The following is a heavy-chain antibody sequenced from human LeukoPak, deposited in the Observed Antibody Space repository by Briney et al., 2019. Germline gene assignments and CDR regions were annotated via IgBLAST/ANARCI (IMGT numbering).Heavy chain of an antibody. V-gene: IGHV4-61*02. Sequence: PSETLSLTCTVSGGSISSGGYFWSWIRQPAGRGLEWIGRFTTAGTTNYNPSLKSRVTISVDRSKNQFSLRLNSVTAADTAVYYCTRDGMRGSGGDAFDIWGQGTMVTVSS. CDR3: TRDGMRGSGGDAFDI. J-gene: IGHJ3*02. CDR2: FTTAGTT. D-gene: IGHD3-10*01. CDR1: GGSISSGGYF.